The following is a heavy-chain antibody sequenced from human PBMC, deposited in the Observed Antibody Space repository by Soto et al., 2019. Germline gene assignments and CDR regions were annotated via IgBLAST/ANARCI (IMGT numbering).Heavy chain of an antibody. D-gene: IGHD2-8*01. CDR3: ARAPNESYYYMDV. J-gene: IGHJ6*03. CDR1: GYTFTTYG. V-gene: IGHV1-18*01. CDR2: ISAYNGNS. Sequence: ASVKVSCKASGYTFTTYGISWVRQAPGQGLEWMGWISAYNGNSNYAQKLQGRVTMTTDTSTSTAYMDLRSLRSDDTAVYYCARAPNESYYYMDVWGKGTTVTVAS.